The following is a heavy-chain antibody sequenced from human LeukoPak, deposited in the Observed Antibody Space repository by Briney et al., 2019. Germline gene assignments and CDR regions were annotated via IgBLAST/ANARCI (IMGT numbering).Heavy chain of an antibody. J-gene: IGHJ4*01. D-gene: IGHD2-21*01. CDR3: VSQEVVPH. CDR1: GFSFTNYW. CDR2: VKEDGTTK. V-gene: IGHV3-7*01. Sequence: PGGSLRLSCAASGFSFTNYWMSWVRQAPGKGLEWVANVKEDGTTKQYVDSVKGRFTISRDNAKNSLYLQMDSLRAEDTAVYYCVSQEVVPHWGHGTLVSVSS.